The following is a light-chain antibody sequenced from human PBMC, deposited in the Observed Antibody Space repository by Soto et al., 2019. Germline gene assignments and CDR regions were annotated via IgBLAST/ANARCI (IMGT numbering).Light chain of an antibody. J-gene: IGKJ1*01. CDR2: WAS. V-gene: IGKV4-1*01. CDR3: QPYYNTAA. Sequence: DIVMTQSPDSLAVSLGERATINCKSSQSVLYSSNNKNYLAWYQQKPGQPPRLLIYWASTRDSGVPDRFSGSGSGTDFTLTISSLQAEDVAVYYCQPYYNTAAFGQGTKVEIK. CDR1: QSVLYSSNNKNY.